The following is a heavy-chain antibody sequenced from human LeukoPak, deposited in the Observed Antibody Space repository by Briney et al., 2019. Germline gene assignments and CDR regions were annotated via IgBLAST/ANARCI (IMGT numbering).Heavy chain of an antibody. D-gene: IGHD5-24*01. J-gene: IGHJ4*02. V-gene: IGHV3-11*06. CDR3: ARAHKYVEMATIFY. CDR2: ISSSSSYI. Sequence: AGRSLRLSCAASGFTFSDYYMSWIRQAPGKGLEWVSYISSSSSYIYYADSVKGRFTISRDNAKNSLYLQMNSLRAEDTAVYYCARAHKYVEMATIFYWGQGTLVTVSS. CDR1: GFTFSDYY.